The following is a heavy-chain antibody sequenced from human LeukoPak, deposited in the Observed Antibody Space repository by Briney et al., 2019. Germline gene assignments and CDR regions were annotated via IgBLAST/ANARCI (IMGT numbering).Heavy chain of an antibody. CDR3: ARRGYSSSWFDY. Sequence: SETLSLTCTVSGGSISSSSYYWGWIRQPPGKGLEWIGSIYYSGSTYYNPSLKSRVTISVDTSKNQFSLKLSPVTAADTAVYYCARRGYSSSWFDYWGQGTLVTVSS. CDR2: IYYSGST. CDR1: GGSISSSSYY. V-gene: IGHV4-39*01. J-gene: IGHJ4*02. D-gene: IGHD6-13*01.